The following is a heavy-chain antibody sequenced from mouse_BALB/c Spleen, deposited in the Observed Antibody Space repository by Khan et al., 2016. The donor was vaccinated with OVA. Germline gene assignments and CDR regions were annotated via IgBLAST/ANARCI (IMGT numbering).Heavy chain of an antibody. Sequence: EVELVESGGGLVQPGGSRKLSCAASGFTFSDYGMAWVRQAPGKGPEWVAFISDLAYTIYYADTVTGRFTISRENAKNTLYQGMSSLRSEDTAIFYCARGGGTAPCAYWGLGTLVTVSA. D-gene: IGHD1-2*01. CDR1: GFTFSDYG. J-gene: IGHJ3*01. V-gene: IGHV5-15*02. CDR3: ARGGGTAPCAY. CDR2: ISDLAYTI.